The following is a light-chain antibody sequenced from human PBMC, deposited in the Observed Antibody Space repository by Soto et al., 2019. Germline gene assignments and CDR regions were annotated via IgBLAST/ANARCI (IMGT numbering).Light chain of an antibody. J-gene: IGKJ4*01. V-gene: IGKV1-9*01. CDR3: QQLNSFPLT. Sequence: DIQLTQSPSFLSASVGDRVTITCRASQDFNNYLAWYQQKPGEAPKLLMYVASTVQSGVPSRFSGSGSGTEFTLTISSLQPEDFATYFCQQLNSFPLTFGGGTKVEIK. CDR2: VAS. CDR1: QDFNNY.